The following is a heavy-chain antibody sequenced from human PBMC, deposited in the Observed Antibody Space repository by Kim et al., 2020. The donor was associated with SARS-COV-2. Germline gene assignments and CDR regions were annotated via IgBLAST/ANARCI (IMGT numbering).Heavy chain of an antibody. D-gene: IGHD2-2*03. CDR3: ARDWAFVGYCSSTSCHSDFDP. V-gene: IGHV1-18*01. Sequence: ASVKVSCKASGYTFTSYGISWVRQAPGQGLEWMGWISAYNGNTNYAQKLQGRVTMTTDTSTSTAYMELRSLRSDDTAVYYCARDWAFVGYCSSTSCHSDFDPWGQGTLVTVSS. CDR2: ISAYNGNT. J-gene: IGHJ5*02. CDR1: GYTFTSYG.